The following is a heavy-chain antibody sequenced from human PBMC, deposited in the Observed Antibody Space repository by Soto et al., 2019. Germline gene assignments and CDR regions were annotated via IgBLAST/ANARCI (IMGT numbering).Heavy chain of an antibody. CDR3: AKKRVTPSPDTGNYFES. J-gene: IGHJ4*02. V-gene: IGHV3-30-3*02. D-gene: IGHD5-18*01. Sequence: PGGSVRLSCAASGFTFSSYAMHWVRQAPGKGLEWVAVISYDGSNKYYADSVKGRFTISRDNSKNTLYLQMDSLRAEDTAVYYCAKKRVTPSPDTGNYFESWGQGTLVTVS. CDR2: ISYDGSNK. CDR1: GFTFSSYA.